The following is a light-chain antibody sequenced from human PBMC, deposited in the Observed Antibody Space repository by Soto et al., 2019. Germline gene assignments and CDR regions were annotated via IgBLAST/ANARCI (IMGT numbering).Light chain of an antibody. Sequence: QSALTQPASVSGSPGQSITISCTGTSSDVGSYNLVSWYQQHPGKAPKLMIYEGSKRPSGVSNRFSGSKSGNTASLTISGLQADDEGYYYCSSYTSRSTLDVFGTGTKHTVL. CDR1: SSDVGSYNL. J-gene: IGLJ1*01. CDR2: EGS. V-gene: IGLV2-14*02. CDR3: SSYTSRSTLDV.